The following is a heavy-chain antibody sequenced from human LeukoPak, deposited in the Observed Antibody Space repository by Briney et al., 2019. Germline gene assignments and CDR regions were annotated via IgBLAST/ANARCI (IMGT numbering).Heavy chain of an antibody. D-gene: IGHD6-13*01. CDR1: GFTFSSYA. Sequence: GGSLRLSCAASGFTFSSYAMSWVRQAPGEGLEWVSAISGSGGSTYYADSVKGRFTISRDNSKNTLYLQMNSLRAEDTAVYYCAKRGPRVGSSWYSFDYWGQGTLVTVSS. J-gene: IGHJ4*02. V-gene: IGHV3-23*01. CDR3: AKRGPRVGSSWYSFDY. CDR2: ISGSGGST.